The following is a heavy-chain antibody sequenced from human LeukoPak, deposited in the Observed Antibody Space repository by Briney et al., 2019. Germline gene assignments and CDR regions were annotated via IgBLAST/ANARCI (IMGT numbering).Heavy chain of an antibody. D-gene: IGHD3-16*01. CDR3: AGGVREPYYYNGMDV. J-gene: IGHJ6*02. CDR1: GFTFSSYN. CDR2: ISSSSSYI. Sequence: GGSLRLSCAASGFTFSSYNMNWVRQAPGKGLEWVSSISSSSSYIYYADSVKGRFTISRDNAKASLYLQMNSLRAEDTAVYYCAGGVREPYYYNGMDVWGQGTTVTVSS. V-gene: IGHV3-21*01.